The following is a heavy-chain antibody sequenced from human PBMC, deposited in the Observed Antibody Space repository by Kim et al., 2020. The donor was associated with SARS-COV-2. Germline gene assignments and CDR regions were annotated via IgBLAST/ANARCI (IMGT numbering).Heavy chain of an antibody. D-gene: IGHD1-1*01. Sequence: KSRVTISVDTSKNQFSLKLSSVTAADTAVYYCARDSEDWNDPYSYYGMDVWGQGTTVTVSS. CDR3: ARDSEDWNDPYSYYGMDV. V-gene: IGHV4-59*01. J-gene: IGHJ6*02.